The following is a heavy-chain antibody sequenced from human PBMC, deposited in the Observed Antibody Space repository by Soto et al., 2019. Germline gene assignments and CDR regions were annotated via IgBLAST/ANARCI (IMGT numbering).Heavy chain of an antibody. J-gene: IGHJ3*02. V-gene: IGHV5-51*01. D-gene: IGHD3-3*01. CDR2: IYPGDSDT. Sequence: PGESLKISCKGSGYSFTSYWIGWVRQMPGKGLEWMGIIYPGDSDTRYSPSFQGQVTISADKSISTAYLQWSSLKASDTAMYYCARQGARTILQPVTPFDIWGQGTMVTVSS. CDR1: GYSFTSYW. CDR3: ARQGARTILQPVTPFDI.